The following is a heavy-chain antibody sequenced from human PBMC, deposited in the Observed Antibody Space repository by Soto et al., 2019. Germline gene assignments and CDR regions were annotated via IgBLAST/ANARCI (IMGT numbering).Heavy chain of an antibody. V-gene: IGHV3-11*06. Sequence: GGSLRLSCAASGFTFSDYYMSWIRQAPGKGLEWVSYISSSSSYTNYADSVKGRFTISRDNAKNSLYLQMNSLRAEDTAVYYCARDSDTAMAYYFDYWGQGTLGTVS. J-gene: IGHJ4*02. CDR1: GFTFSDYY. CDR2: ISSSSSYT. CDR3: ARDSDTAMAYYFDY. D-gene: IGHD5-18*01.